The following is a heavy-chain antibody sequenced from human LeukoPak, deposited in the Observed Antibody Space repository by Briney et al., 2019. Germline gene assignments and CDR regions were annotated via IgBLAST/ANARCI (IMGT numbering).Heavy chain of an antibody. CDR3: AKAVYDSSGSFDF. CDR2: ISGSGGSP. Sequence: GGSLRLSCAASGFSFSTYAMTWVRRAPGKGLEWVSGISGSGGSPYYADSVKGRFTISRDTSKNALYLQMNSLRAEDTAVYYCAKAVYDSSGSFDFWGQGTLVTVSS. D-gene: IGHD3-22*01. CDR1: GFSFSTYA. J-gene: IGHJ4*02. V-gene: IGHV3-23*01.